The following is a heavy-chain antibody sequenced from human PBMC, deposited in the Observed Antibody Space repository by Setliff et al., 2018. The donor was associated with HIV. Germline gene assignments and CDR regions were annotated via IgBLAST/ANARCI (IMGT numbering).Heavy chain of an antibody. Sequence: GASVKVSCKVSGYTLTELSIHWVRQAPGKGLEWMGGFDPEDGEIIYAQKFQGTFTMTEDTSTDTVYMELSSLKSEDTAVYYCATELSSGYVYFTLHFWGQGTLVTVSS. CDR1: GYTLTELS. J-gene: IGHJ1*01. CDR2: FDPEDGEI. D-gene: IGHD3-22*01. V-gene: IGHV1-24*01. CDR3: ATELSSGYVYFTLHF.